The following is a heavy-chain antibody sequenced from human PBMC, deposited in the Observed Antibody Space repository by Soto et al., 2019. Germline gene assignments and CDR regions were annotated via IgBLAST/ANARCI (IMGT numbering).Heavy chain of an antibody. Sequence: SQTLSLTCTVPSGSINTYHWSWIRLPPGKGLEWSGHVYYSGSTNYNPSLKSRVTISVDTSKNQFSLKLSSVTAADTAIYYCARQGIAAPEYSHMDVWGKGTTVTVSS. CDR3: ARQGIAAPEYSHMDV. J-gene: IGHJ6*03. CDR1: SGSINTYH. CDR2: VYYSGST. V-gene: IGHV4-59*08. D-gene: IGHD6-13*01.